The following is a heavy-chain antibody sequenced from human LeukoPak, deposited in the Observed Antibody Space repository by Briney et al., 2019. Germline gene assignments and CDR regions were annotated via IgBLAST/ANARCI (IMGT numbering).Heavy chain of an antibody. Sequence: RASVKVSCKASGYTFTGYYMHWVRQAPGQGLEWMGWINPNSGGTNYAQKFQGRVTMTRDTSISTAYMELSRLRSDDTAVYYCARAGRPYCSSTSCYNHDAFDIWGQGTMVTVSS. V-gene: IGHV1-2*02. CDR1: GYTFTGYY. CDR2: INPNSGGT. J-gene: IGHJ3*02. D-gene: IGHD2-2*02. CDR3: ARAGRPYCSSTSCYNHDAFDI.